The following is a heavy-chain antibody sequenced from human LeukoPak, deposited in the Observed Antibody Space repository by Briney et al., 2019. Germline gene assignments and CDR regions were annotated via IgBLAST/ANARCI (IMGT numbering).Heavy chain of an antibody. CDR2: IKPDGSEI. CDR3: ARGPSGYHNT. J-gene: IGHJ4*02. Sequence: PGGSLRLSCAASGFAFSNYWMNWVRQTPGKGRGWVATIKPDGSEIKYMDSVKGRFIISRDKAENLLYLQMNSLRAEDTAVYYCARGPSGYHNTGGQGTLVTVSS. V-gene: IGHV3-7*01. D-gene: IGHD5-12*01. CDR1: GFAFSNYW.